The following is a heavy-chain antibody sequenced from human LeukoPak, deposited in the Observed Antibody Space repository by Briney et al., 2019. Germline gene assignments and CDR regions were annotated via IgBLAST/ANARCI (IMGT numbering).Heavy chain of an antibody. CDR3: ARGELVGLGATSAGWFDP. V-gene: IGHV1-2*06. CDR1: GYTFTGYY. Sequence: GASVKVSCKASGYTFTGYYMHWVRQAPGQGLEWMGRINPNSGGTTYAQKFQGRVTMTRDTSISTAYMELSRLRSDDTTVYYCARGELVGLGATSAGWFDPWGQGTLVTVSS. D-gene: IGHD1-26*01. J-gene: IGHJ5*02. CDR2: INPNSGGT.